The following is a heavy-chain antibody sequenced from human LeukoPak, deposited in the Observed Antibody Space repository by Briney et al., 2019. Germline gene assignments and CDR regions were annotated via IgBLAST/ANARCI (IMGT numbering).Heavy chain of an antibody. V-gene: IGHV3-11*04. CDR1: GFTFSDYY. CDR3: AKSMDGDSSGWYRLNYFDY. J-gene: IGHJ4*02. CDR2: ISSSGSTI. D-gene: IGHD6-19*01. Sequence: SGGSLRLSCAASGFTFSDYYMSWIRQAPGKGLEWVSYISSSGSTIYYADSVKGRFTISRDNSKNTLYLQMNSLRAEDTAVYYCAKSMDGDSSGWYRLNYFDYWGQGTLVTVSS.